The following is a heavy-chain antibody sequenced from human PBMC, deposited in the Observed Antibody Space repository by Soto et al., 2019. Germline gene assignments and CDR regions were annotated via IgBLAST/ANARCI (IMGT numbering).Heavy chain of an antibody. J-gene: IGHJ6*02. D-gene: IGHD2-2*01. V-gene: IGHV1-69*02. CDR2: IIPILGIA. CDR3: ARSAGVYLLYYYYCMNV. Sequence: QVQLVQSGAEVKKPGSSVKVSCKASGGTFSSYTISWVLQAPGQGLEWMGRIIPILGIANYAQKFQGRVTITADKSTSTAYMELSSLRYEDPAVYHCARSAGVYLLYYYYCMNVWGQGPTVTVSS. CDR1: GGTFSSYT.